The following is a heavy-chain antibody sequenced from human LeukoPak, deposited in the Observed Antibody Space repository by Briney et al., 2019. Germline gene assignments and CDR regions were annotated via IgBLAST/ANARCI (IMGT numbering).Heavy chain of an antibody. V-gene: IGHV3-11*01. CDR3: ARVSGYGSGSYFFDY. CDR2: ISSSGSTI. CDR1: GFTFSDYY. J-gene: IGHJ4*02. Sequence: GGSLRLSRAASGFTFSDYYMSWIRQAPGKGLEWVSYISSSGSTIYYADSVKGRFTISRDNAKNSLYLQMNSLRAEDTAVYYCARVSGYGSGSYFFDYWGQGTLVTVSS. D-gene: IGHD3-10*01.